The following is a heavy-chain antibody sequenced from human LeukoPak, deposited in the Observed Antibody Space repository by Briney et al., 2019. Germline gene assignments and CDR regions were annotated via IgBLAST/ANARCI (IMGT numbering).Heavy chain of an antibody. CDR3: AREGDCGGDCYPDAFDI. D-gene: IGHD2-21*02. CDR1: GLTFCSYG. Sequence: GGSLRLSCAASGLTFCSYGMHWVRQAPGKGLEWVAVISFDGNNEYYADSVKGRFTISRDNSKNTLYLQMNSLRAEDTAVYYCAREGDCGGDCYPDAFDIWGQGTMVTVSS. V-gene: IGHV3-30*03. CDR2: ISFDGNNE. J-gene: IGHJ3*02.